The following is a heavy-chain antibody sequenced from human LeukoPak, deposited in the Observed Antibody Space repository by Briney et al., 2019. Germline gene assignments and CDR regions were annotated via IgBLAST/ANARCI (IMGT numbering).Heavy chain of an antibody. V-gene: IGHV1-8*01. Sequence: ASVKVSCKASGYTFTSYDINWVRQATGQGLEWMGWMNPNSGNTGYAQKFQGRVTMTRNTSISTAYMELSSLRSEDTAVYYCARTAIVVVPAATKKYFYYYYMDDWGKGTTVTVS. CDR1: GYTFTSYD. CDR2: MNPNSGNT. D-gene: IGHD2-2*01. J-gene: IGHJ6*03. CDR3: ARTAIVVVPAATKKYFYYYYMDD.